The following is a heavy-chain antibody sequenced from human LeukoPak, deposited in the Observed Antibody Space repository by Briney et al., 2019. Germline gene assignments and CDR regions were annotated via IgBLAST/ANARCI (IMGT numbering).Heavy chain of an antibody. Sequence: PGGSLRLSCAASGFTFSSYAMHWVRQAPGKGLEYVSSISSDGGSTFYADSVKGRFTISRDNSKNTLSLQMSSLRTEDTAVYYCVKDRWVDYWGQGTLVTVSS. J-gene: IGHJ4*02. D-gene: IGHD4-23*01. CDR1: GFTFSSYA. CDR2: ISSDGGST. CDR3: VKDRWVDY. V-gene: IGHV3-64D*06.